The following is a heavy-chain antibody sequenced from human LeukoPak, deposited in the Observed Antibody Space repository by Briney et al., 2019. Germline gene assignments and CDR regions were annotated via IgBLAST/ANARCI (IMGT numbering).Heavy chain of an antibody. V-gene: IGHV3-7*01. CDR3: AKDRLLWFGELSHFDY. CDR2: IKQDGSEK. CDR1: GFTFSSYW. Sequence: GGSLRLSCAASGFTFSSYWMSWVRQAPGKGLEWVANIKQDGSEKYYVDSVKGRFTISRDNAKNSLYLQMNSLRAEDTAVYYCAKDRLLWFGELSHFDYWGQGTLITVSS. J-gene: IGHJ4*02. D-gene: IGHD3-10*01.